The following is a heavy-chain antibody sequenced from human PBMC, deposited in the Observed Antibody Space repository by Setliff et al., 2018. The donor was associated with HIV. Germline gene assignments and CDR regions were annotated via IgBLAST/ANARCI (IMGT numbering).Heavy chain of an antibody. D-gene: IGHD6-6*01. V-gene: IGHV4-61*02. CDR1: GGSISSGTYY. CDR3: ARAGSAAASPLDY. J-gene: IGHJ4*02. CDR2: IYTSGST. Sequence: SETLSLTCTVSGGSISSGTYYWSWIRQPAGKALEWIGRIYTSGSTNYNPSLKSRVTISVDTSKNQFSLNLASVTAADTAIYYCARAGSAAASPLDYWGQGTLVTVSS.